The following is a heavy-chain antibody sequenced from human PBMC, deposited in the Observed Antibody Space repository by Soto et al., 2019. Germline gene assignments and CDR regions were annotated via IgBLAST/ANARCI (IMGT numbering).Heavy chain of an antibody. CDR2: INHSGST. D-gene: IGHD6-6*01. Sequence: SETLSLTCAVYGGSFSGYYWSWIRQPPGKGLEWIGEINHSGSTNYNPSLKSRVTISVDTSKNQFSLKLSSVTAADTAVYYCARESRSSSSWYYYYGMDVWGQGTTVTVSS. V-gene: IGHV4-34*01. CDR1: GGSFSGYY. CDR3: ARESRSSSSWYYYYGMDV. J-gene: IGHJ6*02.